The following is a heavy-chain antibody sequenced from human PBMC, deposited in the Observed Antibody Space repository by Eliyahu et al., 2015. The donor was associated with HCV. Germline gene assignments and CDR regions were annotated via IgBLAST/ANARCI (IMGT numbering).Heavy chain of an antibody. V-gene: IGHV5-51*01. D-gene: IGHD6-19*01. CDR1: GYSFSNYW. CDR3: AINGGGSGWYGYEY. CDR2: IYPFDSET. J-gene: IGHJ4*02. Sequence: EVQLVQSGAEVKKPGESLXISCKGSGYSFSNYWIDWVRQMXGKGLEWMGIIYPFDSETRYSPSFQGQVTISADKSINTAYLQWSSLKASDTAMYYCAINGGGSGWYGYEYWGQGTLVTVSS.